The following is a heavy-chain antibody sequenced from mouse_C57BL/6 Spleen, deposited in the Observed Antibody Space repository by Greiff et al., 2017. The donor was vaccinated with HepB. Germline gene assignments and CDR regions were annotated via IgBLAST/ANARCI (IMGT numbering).Heavy chain of an antibody. V-gene: IGHV1-18*01. CDR2: INPNTGGT. CDR3: ARYDYDHFDY. CDR1: GYTFTDYN. J-gene: IGHJ2*01. D-gene: IGHD2-4*01. Sequence: VQLQQSGPELVKPGASVKIPCKASGYTFTDYNMDWVKQSHGKSLEWIGDINPNTGGTIYNQKFKGKATLTVDKSSSTAYMELRSLTSEDTAVYYCARYDYDHFDYWGQGTTLTVSS.